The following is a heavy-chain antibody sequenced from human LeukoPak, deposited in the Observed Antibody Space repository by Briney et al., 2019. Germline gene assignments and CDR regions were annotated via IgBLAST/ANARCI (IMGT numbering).Heavy chain of an antibody. J-gene: IGHJ6*03. CDR2: IGGSGTRT. Sequence: GGTLRLSCSASGFTFTTYGMNWVRQAPGKGLEWVSGIGGSGTRTYYADSVKGRFTISRDNSKNTLYLQMNSLRAEDTAVYYCTSSGPVSAASNYYSYYYMDVWGKGTTLTISS. CDR1: GFTFTTYG. D-gene: IGHD2-2*01. V-gene: IGHV3-23*01. CDR3: TSSGPVSAASNYYSYYYMDV.